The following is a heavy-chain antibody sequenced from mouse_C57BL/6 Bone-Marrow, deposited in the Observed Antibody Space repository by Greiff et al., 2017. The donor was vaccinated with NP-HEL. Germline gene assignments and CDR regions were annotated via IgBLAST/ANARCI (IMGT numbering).Heavy chain of an antibody. D-gene: IGHD1-1*01. CDR2: ISDGGSYT. J-gene: IGHJ4*01. CDR3: ARVYGGFYAMDY. Sequence: DVHLVESGGGLVKPGGSLKLSCAASGFTFSSYAMSWVRQTPEKRLEWVATISDGGSYTYYPDNVKGRFTISRDNAKNNLYLQMSHLKSEDTAMYYCARVYGGFYAMDYWGQGTSVTVSS. V-gene: IGHV5-4*01. CDR1: GFTFSSYA.